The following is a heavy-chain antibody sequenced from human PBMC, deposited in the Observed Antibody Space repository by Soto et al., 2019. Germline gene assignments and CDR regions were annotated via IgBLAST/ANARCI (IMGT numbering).Heavy chain of an antibody. CDR2: IYHSGST. CDR1: GGSISSGGYS. J-gene: IGHJ3*02. CDR3: ARVPGHPTEYYYDSSAYHDAFDI. Sequence: SDTLSLTCAVSGGSISSGGYSWSWIRQPPGKGLEWIGYIYHSGSTYYNPSLKSRVTISVDRSKNQFSMKLSSVTAADTAVYYCARVPGHPTEYYYDSSAYHDAFDIWGQGTMVT. V-gene: IGHV4-30-2*01. D-gene: IGHD3-22*01.